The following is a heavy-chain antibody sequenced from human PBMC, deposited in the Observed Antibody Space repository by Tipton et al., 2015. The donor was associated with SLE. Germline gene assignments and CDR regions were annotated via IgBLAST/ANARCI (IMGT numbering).Heavy chain of an antibody. CDR2: IKKDGSED. Sequence: SLRLSCAASGFTFSSNWMSWVRQAPGKGLEWVANIKKDGSEDYYVDSVKGRFIISRDNAKNSLSLQMNSLRAEDTAVYYCARDYYWGQGTLVTVSS. V-gene: IGHV3-7*01. CDR3: ARDYY. CDR1: GFTFSSNW. J-gene: IGHJ4*02.